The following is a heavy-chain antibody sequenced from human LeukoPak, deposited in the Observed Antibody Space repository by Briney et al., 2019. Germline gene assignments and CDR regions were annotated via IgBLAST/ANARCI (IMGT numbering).Heavy chain of an antibody. Sequence: GGSLRLSCAASGFTFSDSAMHWVRQASGKGLEWIGRIRSKPNSYATAYAASVKGRFTISRDDSKNTAYLQMNSLKTEDTAVYFCTRYYYDSRYPFDIWGHGTMVTVSS. D-gene: IGHD3-22*01. CDR3: TRYYYDSRYPFDI. CDR1: GFTFSDSA. J-gene: IGHJ3*02. CDR2: IRSKPNSYAT. V-gene: IGHV3-73*01.